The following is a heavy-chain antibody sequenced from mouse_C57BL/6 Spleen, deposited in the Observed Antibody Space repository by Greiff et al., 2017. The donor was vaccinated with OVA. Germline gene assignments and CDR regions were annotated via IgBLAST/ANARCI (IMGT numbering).Heavy chain of an antibody. CDR3: TTRYKGTWFAY. J-gene: IGHJ3*01. CDR2: SETENGDT. D-gene: IGHD1-1*01. CDR1: GVKSKDDE. Sequence: EVQLQQSGAELVRPGASVKLSGKAAGVKSKDDEMHWGKQRPEQGLEWSGWSETENGDTEYASKFQGKATITADTSSNTAYLQLSSLTSEDTAVYYCTTRYKGTWFAYWGQGTLVTVSA. V-gene: IGHV14-4*01.